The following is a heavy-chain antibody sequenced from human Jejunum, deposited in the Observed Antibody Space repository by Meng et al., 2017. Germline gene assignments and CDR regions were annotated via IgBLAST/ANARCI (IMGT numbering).Heavy chain of an antibody. J-gene: IGHJ4*02. V-gene: IGHV4-39*01. Sequence: QLHLQESGSGRVKPSETLSLTCTVSGDSISSSSYYWGWIRQPPGKGLEWIGSMYYSGGTYYNPSLKSRVTISVDASKNQFSLKLSSVTAADTAVYYCARSFWNYYYIDYWGQGALVTVSS. CDR2: MYYSGGT. CDR1: GDSISSSSYY. CDR3: ARSFWNYYYIDY. D-gene: IGHD3-3*01.